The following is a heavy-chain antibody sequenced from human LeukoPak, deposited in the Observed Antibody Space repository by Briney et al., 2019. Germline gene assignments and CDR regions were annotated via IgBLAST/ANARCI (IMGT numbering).Heavy chain of an antibody. D-gene: IGHD3-10*01. Sequence: SETLSLTCTVSGGSISSNVYNWDWIRQPPGKGLEWIGGIYYSGSTNYNPSLKSRVTISVDTSKNQFSLKLSSVTAADTAVYYCARVGTYGSGSYLSWLDYWGQGTLVTVSS. CDR2: IYYSGST. CDR3: ARVGTYGSGSYLSWLDY. V-gene: IGHV4-39*07. J-gene: IGHJ4*02. CDR1: GGSISSNVYN.